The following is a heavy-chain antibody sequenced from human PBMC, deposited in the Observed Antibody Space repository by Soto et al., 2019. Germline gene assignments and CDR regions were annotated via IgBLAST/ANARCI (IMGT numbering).Heavy chain of an antibody. CDR1: GGSLSTYY. CDR2: AHDSGYA. J-gene: IGHJ5*02. Sequence: SETLSLTCTVSGGSLSTYYWTWIRQPPGKGLEWIGYAHDSGYANYRPSLKSRVTISLDTSKNQSSLNLNSVTAADTAVYYCARAPPRGGWYAPWGQGILVTVSS. D-gene: IGHD3-10*01. V-gene: IGHV4-59*12. CDR3: ARAPPRGGWYAP.